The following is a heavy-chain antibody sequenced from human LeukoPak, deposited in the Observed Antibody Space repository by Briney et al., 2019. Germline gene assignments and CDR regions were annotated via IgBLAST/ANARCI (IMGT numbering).Heavy chain of an antibody. CDR1: GFSFSDYS. CDR2: CSSSRSAI. Sequence: GGSLRLSCAASGFSFSDYSMNWVRQAPGKGLEWLSYCSSSRSAIYYADSVKGRFTISRDNAKNSLYLQMNSLRDEDTAVYYCARDRLWAFDIWGQGTMVTVSS. J-gene: IGHJ3*02. CDR3: ARDRLWAFDI. V-gene: IGHV3-48*02. D-gene: IGHD2-21*01.